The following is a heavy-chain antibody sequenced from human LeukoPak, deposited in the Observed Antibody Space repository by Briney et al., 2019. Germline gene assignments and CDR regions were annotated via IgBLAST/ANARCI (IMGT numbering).Heavy chain of an antibody. CDR3: ASYYYGSGS. V-gene: IGHV4-39*01. CDR1: GGSISSSSYY. CDR2: IYYSGST. Sequence: PSETLSLTCTVSGGSISSSSYYWGWIRQPPGKGLEWIGSIYYSGSTYYNPSLKSRVTIPVDTSKNQFSLKLSSVTAADAAVYYCASYYYGSGSWSQGTMVTVSS. J-gene: IGHJ4*02. D-gene: IGHD3-10*01.